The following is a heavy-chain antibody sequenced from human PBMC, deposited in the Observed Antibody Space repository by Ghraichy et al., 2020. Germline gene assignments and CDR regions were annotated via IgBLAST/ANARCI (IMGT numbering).Heavy chain of an antibody. Sequence: ASVKVSCKASGYTFTNYGITWVRQAPGQGLEWMGWITPRTGNTQSAQRLQGRVTMTTDTSTDTVYMELRSLRFDDTAVYYCARGINYFDPWGQGTLVTMSS. CDR3: ARGINYFDP. J-gene: IGHJ5*02. D-gene: IGHD2-15*01. CDR2: ITPRTGNT. V-gene: IGHV1-18*04. CDR1: GYTFTNYG.